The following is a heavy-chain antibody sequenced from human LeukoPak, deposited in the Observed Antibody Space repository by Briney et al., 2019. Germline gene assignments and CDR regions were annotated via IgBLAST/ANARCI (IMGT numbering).Heavy chain of an antibody. V-gene: IGHV3-7*01. CDR2: IKQDGSEK. CDR3: AIPPSSGTGSSRPLAEMDV. CDR1: GFTFSSYW. D-gene: IGHD3-10*01. Sequence: GGSLRLSCAASGFTFSSYWMSWVRQAPGKGLEGVANIKQDGSEKYYVDSVKGRFTISRDNAKNPLYLQMNSLRAEDTAVYYCAIPPSSGTGSSRPLAEMDVWGQGTTVTVSS. J-gene: IGHJ6*02.